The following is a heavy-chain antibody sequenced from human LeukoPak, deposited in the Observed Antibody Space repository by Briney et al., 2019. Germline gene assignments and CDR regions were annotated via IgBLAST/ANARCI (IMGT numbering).Heavy chain of an antibody. CDR1: GGTFSSYA. Sequence: SVKVSCKAFGGTFSSYALSWVRQAPGQGLEWMGRIIPMYDTVDYARSFQGRVTITADKSTGTAFMELSSLRSDDTGLYYCARDYDSSGPQKNYLDFWGQGTLVTVSS. J-gene: IGHJ4*02. CDR3: ARDYDSSGPQKNYLDF. V-gene: IGHV1-69*06. CDR2: IIPMYDTV. D-gene: IGHD3-22*01.